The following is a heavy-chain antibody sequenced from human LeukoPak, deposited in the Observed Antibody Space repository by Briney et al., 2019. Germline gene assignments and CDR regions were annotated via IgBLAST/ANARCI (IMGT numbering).Heavy chain of an antibody. D-gene: IGHD2-15*01. CDR1: GFTFSSYS. CDR2: ISSSSSYI. V-gene: IGHV3-21*04. J-gene: IGHJ4*02. CDR3: ARGSLARCSRGNCESFDY. Sequence: GGSLRLSCAASGFTFSSYSMNWVRQAPGKGLEWVSSISSSSSYIYYSDSAKGRFTISRDNSKNTLFLQMNSLRVEDTAVYYCARGSLARCSRGNCESFDYWGQGTLVTVSS.